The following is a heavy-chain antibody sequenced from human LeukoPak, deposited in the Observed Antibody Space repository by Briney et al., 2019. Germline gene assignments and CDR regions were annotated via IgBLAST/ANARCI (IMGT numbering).Heavy chain of an antibody. CDR1: GYTFTGYY. V-gene: IGHV1-2*06. Sequence: ASVKVSCKASGYTFTGYYVHWVRQAPGQGLEWMGRIDPNSGDTNYAQKFQGRVTMTRDTSISTAYMELSRLRSDDTAVYYCARDYCGGDCFPDYWGQGTLVTVSS. CDR3: ARDYCGGDCFPDY. CDR2: IDPNSGDT. D-gene: IGHD2-21*02. J-gene: IGHJ4*02.